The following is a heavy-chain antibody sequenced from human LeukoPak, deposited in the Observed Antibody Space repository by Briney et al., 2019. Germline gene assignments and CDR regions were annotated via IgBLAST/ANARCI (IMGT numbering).Heavy chain of an antibody. CDR1: GFAFSDYY. CDR2: IGGSGAGT. V-gene: IGHV3-23*01. D-gene: IGHD3-22*01. J-gene: IGHJ4*02. CDR3: ATTLHSGYYDLY. Sequence: GGSLRLSCAASGFAFSDYYMSWVRQAPGKGLEWVSGIGGSGAGTYYAVSVKGRFTISRDNSKNTLYLQMNSLRAEDTAVYYCATTLHSGYYDLYWGQGTLVTVSS.